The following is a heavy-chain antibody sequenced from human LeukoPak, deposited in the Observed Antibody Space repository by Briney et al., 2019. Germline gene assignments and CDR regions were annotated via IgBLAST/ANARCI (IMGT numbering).Heavy chain of an antibody. D-gene: IGHD3-3*01. CDR1: GGTFSSYA. V-gene: IGHV1-69*13. J-gene: IGHJ6*03. CDR3: ASDPRGDFWSGPGPYYYFMDV. Sequence: SVKVSCKASGGTFSSYAISWVRQAPGQGLEWMGGIIPIFGTANYAQKFQGRVTITADESTSTAYMELSSLRSEDTAVYYCASDPRGDFWSGPGPYYYFMDVWGKGTTVTVSS. CDR2: IIPIFGTA.